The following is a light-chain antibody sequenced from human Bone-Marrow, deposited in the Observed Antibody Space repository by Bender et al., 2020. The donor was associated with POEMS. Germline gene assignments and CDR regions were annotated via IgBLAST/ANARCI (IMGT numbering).Light chain of an antibody. CDR1: SSDIGGYDY. CDR3: SSHVGRYNYV. CDR2: DVN. V-gene: IGLV2-11*01. Sequence: QSALIQPRSVSGSPGQSVTISCTGTSSDIGGYDYVSWYQQHPGKVPKLLIYDVNERPSGVPDRFSGTKSGNTASLIIRGLQAEDEAEYYCSSHVGRYNYVFGSGTWVTVL. J-gene: IGLJ1*01.